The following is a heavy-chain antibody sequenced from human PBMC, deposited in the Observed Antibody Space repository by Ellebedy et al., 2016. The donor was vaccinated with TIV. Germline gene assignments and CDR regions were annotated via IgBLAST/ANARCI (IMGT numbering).Heavy chain of an antibody. CDR2: IKGDGSST. CDR3: VRDGVGAPPFDY. CDR1: GFTFSNYW. D-gene: IGHD1-26*01. V-gene: IGHV3-74*01. J-gene: IGHJ4*02. Sequence: GGSLRLSXTASGFTFSNYWMHWVRQAPGKGLVWVSRIKGDGSSTSYADSVMGRFTISRDNAKNTLSLQMNSLRAEDTALYYCVRDGVGAPPFDYWGQGTLVTVSS.